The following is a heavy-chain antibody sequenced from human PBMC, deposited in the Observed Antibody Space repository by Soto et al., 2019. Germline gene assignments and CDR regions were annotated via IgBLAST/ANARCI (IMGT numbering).Heavy chain of an antibody. CDR1: AGSFSQYY. CDR3: ARGGSSDWQVALDI. D-gene: IGHD6-19*01. V-gene: IGHV4-34*01. Sequence: AETLSLTCAVYAGSFSQYYWNWSRQSPGKGLEWIGKIKHSGSSNYNPSLRSRVSISVDMSKNQFSLRLTSVTAADTAVYYCARGGSSDWQVALDIWGQGTMVTVSS. J-gene: IGHJ3*02. CDR2: IKHSGSS.